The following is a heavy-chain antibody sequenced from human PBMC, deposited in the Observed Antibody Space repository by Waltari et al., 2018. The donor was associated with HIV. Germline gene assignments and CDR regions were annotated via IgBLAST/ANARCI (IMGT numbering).Heavy chain of an antibody. V-gene: IGHV3-21*02. CDR1: CFIFHPAR. Sequence: DVQLLVSGADPVKPGAPMRLPWLTHCFIFHPARIIWVRHAPGQGPEWVSSISSSGNFKHYADTVKGRFSISRDNAENSLYLQMNVLSAEDTAIYYCAGDSRGSTWSLNWFDPWGQGTLVTVSS. CDR2: ISSSGNFK. CDR3: AGDSRGSTWSLNWFDP. J-gene: IGHJ5*02. D-gene: IGHD6-6*01.